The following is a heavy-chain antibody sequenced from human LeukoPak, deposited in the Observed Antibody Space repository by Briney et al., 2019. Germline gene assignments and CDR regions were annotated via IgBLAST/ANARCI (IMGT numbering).Heavy chain of an antibody. CDR1: GGSISSSSYY. CDR3: ARPGHSYYYMDV. V-gene: IGHV4-39*02. Sequence: SETLSLTCTVSGGSISSSSYYWRWLRQPPGKGLEWIGTIYYSGTTYYNPTLKSRVTISADTSKNHFSPKLSSVTAADTAVYYCARPGHSYYYMDVWGKGTTVTVSS. CDR2: IYYSGTT. D-gene: IGHD1-1*01. J-gene: IGHJ6*03.